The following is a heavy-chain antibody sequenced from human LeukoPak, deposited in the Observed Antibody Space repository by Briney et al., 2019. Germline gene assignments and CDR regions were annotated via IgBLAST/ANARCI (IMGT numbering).Heavy chain of an antibody. Sequence: PSETLSLTCAVYGGSFSGYFCSWIRQPPGRGLKWIGEVNHSGSTNYNPSLRSRVTMSADTSKNQFSLKLSSVTAADTAVYYCARGGLVGATSPSPLDYWGQGTLVTVSS. D-gene: IGHD1-26*01. J-gene: IGHJ4*02. CDR2: VNHSGST. CDR1: GGSFSGYF. CDR3: ARGGLVGATSPSPLDY. V-gene: IGHV4-34*01.